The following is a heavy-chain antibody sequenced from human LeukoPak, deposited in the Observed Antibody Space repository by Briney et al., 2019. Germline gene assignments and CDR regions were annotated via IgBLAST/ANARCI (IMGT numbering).Heavy chain of an antibody. J-gene: IGHJ4*02. CDR2: IYYSGTT. Sequence: SETLSLTCTVSGGSVSSGSYYWNWVRQPPGRGLEWIGCIYYSGTTNYNPSLKSRLTISVDTSKSQFSLKLSSVTAADTAVYYCARGDYYFDYWGQGTLVTVSS. CDR1: GGSVSSGSYY. CDR3: ARGDYYFDY. V-gene: IGHV4-61*01. D-gene: IGHD3/OR15-3a*01.